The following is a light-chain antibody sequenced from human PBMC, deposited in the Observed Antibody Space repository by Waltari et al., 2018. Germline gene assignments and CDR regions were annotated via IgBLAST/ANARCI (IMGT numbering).Light chain of an antibody. CDR2: VTD. V-gene: IGLV1-40*01. J-gene: IGLJ2*01. Sequence: QSVLTQPPAGSGAPGPRVTISCTGGSPNIGAGFAVHWYQQLPGRAPKLLIYVTDNRPSGVPDRFSGSRSGLSGSLAITGLQPEDEAKYYCQSYDTGLSAVVFGGGTELTVL. CDR3: QSYDTGLSAVV. CDR1: SPNIGAGFA.